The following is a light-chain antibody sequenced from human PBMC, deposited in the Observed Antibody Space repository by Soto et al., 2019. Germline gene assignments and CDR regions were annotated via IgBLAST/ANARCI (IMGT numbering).Light chain of an antibody. CDR1: SSNIGSNY. CDR2: SNN. CDR3: SSHAGSYTLI. Sequence: QSVLTQPPSASGTPGQRVTISCSGSSSNIGSNYVYWYQQLPGTAPKLLIYSNNQRPSGVPDRFSGSKSYYTASLTISGLQAEDEADYYCSSHAGSYTLIFGGGTKLTVL. J-gene: IGLJ2*01. V-gene: IGLV1-47*02.